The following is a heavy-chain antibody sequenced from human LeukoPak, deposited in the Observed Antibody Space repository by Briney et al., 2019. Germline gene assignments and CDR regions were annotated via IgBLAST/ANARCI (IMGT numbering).Heavy chain of an antibody. D-gene: IGHD5-18*01. CDR2: IYTSGST. Sequence: SETLSLTCTVSGGSISSYYWSWIRQPAGKGLEWIGRIYTSGSTNYNPSPKSRVTMSVDTSKNQFSLKLSSVTAADTAVYYCARDGYSYGQRVYFDYWGQGTLVTVSS. CDR1: GGSISSYY. J-gene: IGHJ4*02. CDR3: ARDGYSYGQRVYFDY. V-gene: IGHV4-4*07.